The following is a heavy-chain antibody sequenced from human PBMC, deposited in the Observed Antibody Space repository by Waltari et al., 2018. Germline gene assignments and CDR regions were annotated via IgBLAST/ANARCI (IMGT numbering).Heavy chain of an antibody. Sequence: QVQLQQWGAGLLKPSETLSLTCAVYGGSFSGYYWSWIRQPPGKGLEWIGEINHSGSTNYNPSLKSRVTISVDTSKNQFSLKLSSVTAADTAVYYCARGREVVVVPAANHWYFDLWGRGTLVTVSS. J-gene: IGHJ2*01. CDR1: GGSFSGYY. D-gene: IGHD2-2*01. V-gene: IGHV4-34*01. CDR3: ARGREVVVVPAANHWYFDL. CDR2: INHSGST.